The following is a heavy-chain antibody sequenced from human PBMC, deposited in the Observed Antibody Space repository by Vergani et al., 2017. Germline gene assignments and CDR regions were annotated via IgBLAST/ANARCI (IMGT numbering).Heavy chain of an antibody. CDR3: ARDGYSGYDSTYYYMDV. CDR1: GGSISSYY. CDR2: IYYSGST. J-gene: IGHJ6*03. V-gene: IGHV4-59*01. D-gene: IGHD5-12*01. Sequence: QVQLQESGPGLVKPSETLSLTCTVSGGSISSYYWSWIRQPPGKGLEWIGYIYYSGSTNYNPSLKSRVTISVDTSKNQFSLKLSSVTAADTAVYYCARDGYSGYDSTYYYMDVWGKGTTVTVSS.